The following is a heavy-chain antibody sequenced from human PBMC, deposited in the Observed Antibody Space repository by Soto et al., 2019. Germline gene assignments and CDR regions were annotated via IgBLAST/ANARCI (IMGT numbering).Heavy chain of an antibody. Sequence: ASVKVSCKASGYTFTGYYMHWVRQAPGQGLEWMGWINPNSGGTNYAQKFQGWVTMTRDTSISTAYMELSRLRSDDTAVYYCARAPGGSNGFPFDYWGQGTLVTSPQ. J-gene: IGHJ4*02. CDR2: INPNSGGT. CDR1: GYTFTGYY. D-gene: IGHD5-18*01. CDR3: ARAPGGSNGFPFDY. V-gene: IGHV1-2*04.